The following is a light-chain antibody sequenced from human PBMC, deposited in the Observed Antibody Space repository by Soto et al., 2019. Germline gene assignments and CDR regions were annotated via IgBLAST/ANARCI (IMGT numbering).Light chain of an antibody. Sequence: QPVSTQASSGSVPPGQSVTISWTANISHVGVYNYVSWYQQHPGKAPKLMIYDVSRRPSGVPDRFSGYKSGNTASLTVSGLQAEDEADYYCSSYAGSNNYVFGTGTKVTVL. CDR2: DVS. CDR1: ISHVGVYNY. CDR3: SSYAGSNNYV. J-gene: IGLJ1*01. V-gene: IGLV2-8*01.